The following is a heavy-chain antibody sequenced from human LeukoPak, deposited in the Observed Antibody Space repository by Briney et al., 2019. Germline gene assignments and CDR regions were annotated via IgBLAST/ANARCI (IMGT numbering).Heavy chain of an antibody. CDR2: ISAYNGNT. CDR1: GYTFTSYG. Sequence: GASVKVSCKASGYTFTSYGISWVRQAPGQGLGWMGWISAYNGNTNYAQKLQGRVTMTTYTSTSTAYMELRSLRSDDTAVYYCARMTITIFGVVINPSWGQGTLVTVSS. V-gene: IGHV1-18*01. CDR3: ARMTITIFGVVINPS. D-gene: IGHD3-3*01. J-gene: IGHJ5*02.